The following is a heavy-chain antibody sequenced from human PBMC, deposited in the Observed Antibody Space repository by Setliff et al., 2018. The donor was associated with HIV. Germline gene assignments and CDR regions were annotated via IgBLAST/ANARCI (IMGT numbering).Heavy chain of an antibody. CDR1: GGSITSYY. CDR2: IYHSGGT. D-gene: IGHD2-2*01. J-gene: IGHJ4*02. CDR3: ARLDCSSSSGFVDY. Sequence: SETLSLTCTVSGGSITSYYWNWIRQPPGRGLEWIGNIYHSGGTHYNPSLRSRVTISVDTSKNHFSLKLSSVTAADTAVYYCARLDCSSSSGFVDYWGQGTLVTVSS. V-gene: IGHV4-59*08.